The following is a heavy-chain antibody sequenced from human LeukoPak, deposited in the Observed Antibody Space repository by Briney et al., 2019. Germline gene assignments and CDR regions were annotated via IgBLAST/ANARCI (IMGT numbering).Heavy chain of an antibody. CDR2: ISGSRGST. J-gene: IGHJ4*02. CDR3: AKYKDTSNWYYFDY. D-gene: IGHD6-13*01. Sequence: GGSLRLSCAASGFTFSSYAMSWVRQAPGKGLEWVSAISGSRGSTYYADSVKGRFTISRDNSKNTLYLQMNSLRAEDSAVYYCAKYKDTSNWYYFDYWGQGTLVTVPS. V-gene: IGHV3-23*01. CDR1: GFTFSSYA.